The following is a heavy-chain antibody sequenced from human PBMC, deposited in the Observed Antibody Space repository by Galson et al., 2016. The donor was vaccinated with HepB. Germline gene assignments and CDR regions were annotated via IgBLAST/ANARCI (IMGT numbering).Heavy chain of an antibody. CDR1: GFTFSNAW. CDR2: IKSKTDGGTT. CDR3: TTSGYIYGRFGY. J-gene: IGHJ4*02. D-gene: IGHD5-12*01. V-gene: IGHV3-15*01. Sequence: SLRLSCAASGFTFSNAWMSWVRQAPGKGLEWVGRIKSKTDGGTTDYSAPVNGGFTISRDDSKNMLYLQLNSLKTEDTAVYYCTTSGYIYGRFGYWGQGALVTVSS.